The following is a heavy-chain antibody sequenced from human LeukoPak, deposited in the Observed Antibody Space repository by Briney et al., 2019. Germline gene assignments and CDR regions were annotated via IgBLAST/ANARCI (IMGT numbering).Heavy chain of an antibody. V-gene: IGHV1-69*02. Sequence: ASVKVSCKASGGTFISYTISWVRQAPGQGLEWMGRIIPILGIANYAQKFQGRVTITADKSTSTAYMELSSLRAEDTAVYYCASKEWFGELPDYWGQGTLVTVSS. J-gene: IGHJ4*02. CDR1: GGTFISYT. CDR3: ASKEWFGELPDY. CDR2: IIPILGIA. D-gene: IGHD3-10*01.